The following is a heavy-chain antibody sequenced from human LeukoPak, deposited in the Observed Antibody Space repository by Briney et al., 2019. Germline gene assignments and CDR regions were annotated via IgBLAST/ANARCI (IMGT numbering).Heavy chain of an antibody. D-gene: IGHD3-3*01. V-gene: IGHV4-34*01. J-gene: IGHJ4*02. CDR1: GGSFSGYY. CDR2: INHSGST. CDR3: ARPRGYDFWSGYYYHFDY. Sequence: PSETLSLTCAVYGGSFSGYYWSWIRQPPGKGLEWIGEINHSGSTNYNPSLKSRVTISVDTSKNQFSLKLSSVTAADTAVYYCARPRGYDFWSGYYYHFDYWGQGTLVTVSS.